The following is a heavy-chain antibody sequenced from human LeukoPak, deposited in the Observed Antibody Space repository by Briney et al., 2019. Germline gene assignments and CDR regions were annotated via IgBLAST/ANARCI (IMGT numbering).Heavy chain of an antibody. D-gene: IGHD6-13*01. CDR2: INPSGGST. J-gene: IGHJ6*02. CDR3: ARDGYSSSWSNTYYYYYGMDV. Sequence: GASVKVSCKASGYTFTSYYMHWVRQAPGQGLEWMGIINPSGGSTSYAQKFQGRVTMTRDTSTSTVYMELSSLRSEDTAVYYCARDGYSSSWSNTYYYYYGMDVWGQGTTVTVSS. CDR1: GYTFTSYY. V-gene: IGHV1-46*01.